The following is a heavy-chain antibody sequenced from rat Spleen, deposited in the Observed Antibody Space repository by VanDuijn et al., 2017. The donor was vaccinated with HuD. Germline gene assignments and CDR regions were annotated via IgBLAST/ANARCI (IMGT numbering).Heavy chain of an antibody. CDR1: GFTFNNYW. CDR3: ASLLYTPDYLGVMDA. Sequence: EVQLVESGGGLVQPGRSLKLSCVASGFTFNNYWMTWIRQAPGKGLEWVASITNSGGSTYYPDSVKGRFTISRDNAKSTLYLQMNSLRSEDTATYYCASLLYTPDYLGVMDAWGQGASVTVSS. J-gene: IGHJ4*01. D-gene: IGHD1-6*01. V-gene: IGHV5-31*01. CDR2: ITNSGGST.